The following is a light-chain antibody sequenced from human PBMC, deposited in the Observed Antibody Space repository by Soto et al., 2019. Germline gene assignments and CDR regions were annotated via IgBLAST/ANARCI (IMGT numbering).Light chain of an antibody. CDR2: DVT. V-gene: IGLV2-14*01. Sequence: QSALTQPASVSGSPGQSITISCSGTSSDVGNHNYVSWYQQHPGKAPKLMIYDVTNRPSGVSNRFSGSKSGNTASLTISGLQAEDEADYYCSSYTSSSNLHVIFGGGTKLTVL. CDR3: SSYTSSSNLHVI. CDR1: SSDVGNHNY. J-gene: IGLJ2*01.